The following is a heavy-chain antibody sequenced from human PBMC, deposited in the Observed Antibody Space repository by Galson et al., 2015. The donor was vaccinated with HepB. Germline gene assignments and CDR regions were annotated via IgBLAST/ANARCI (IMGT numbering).Heavy chain of an antibody. Sequence: VKVSCKVSGYTFTDYYMHWVQQAPGKGLEWMGLVDPEDGETIYAEKFQGRVTITADTSTDTAYMELSSLRSEDTAVYYCATDALRYGSGSYYNPWFDPWGQGTLVTVSS. V-gene: IGHV1-69-2*01. J-gene: IGHJ5*02. CDR1: GYTFTDYY. CDR2: VDPEDGET. CDR3: ATDALRYGSGSYYNPWFDP. D-gene: IGHD3-10*01.